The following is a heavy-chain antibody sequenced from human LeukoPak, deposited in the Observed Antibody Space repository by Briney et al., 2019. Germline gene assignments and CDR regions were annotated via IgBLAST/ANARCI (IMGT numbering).Heavy chain of an antibody. CDR1: GDSISIDY. CDR3: ARDGFGENGIDY. Sequence: PSETLSLTCTVSGDSISIDYWSWIRQPAGKGLEWIGHIYTSGSTDYNPSLKSRVTMSVDTSKNQFSLKLNSVTAADTAVYYCARDGFGENGIDYWGQGILVIVSS. J-gene: IGHJ4*02. D-gene: IGHD3-10*01. V-gene: IGHV4-4*07. CDR2: IYTSGST.